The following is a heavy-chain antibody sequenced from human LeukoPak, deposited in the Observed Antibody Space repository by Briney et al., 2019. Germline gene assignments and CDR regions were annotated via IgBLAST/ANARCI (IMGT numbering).Heavy chain of an antibody. CDR1: GFNFGSHE. D-gene: IGHD3-16*01. J-gene: IGHJ4*02. V-gene: IGHV3-48*03. Sequence: GGSLRLSCAASGFNFGSHEMNWVRQAPGKGLEWISYISSSGKTIDYGDSVKGRFTTSRDNAESSLFLQMHSLRVEDTAVYFCARDLRGLGTGWGQGTLVTVSS. CDR3: ARDLRGLGTG. CDR2: ISSSGKTI.